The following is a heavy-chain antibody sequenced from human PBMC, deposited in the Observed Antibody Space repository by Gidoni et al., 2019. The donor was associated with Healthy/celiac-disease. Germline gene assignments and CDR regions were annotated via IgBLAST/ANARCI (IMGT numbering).Heavy chain of an antibody. D-gene: IGHD3-10*01. CDR1: GFTFSSYG. CDR3: ARSWRIWFGEDAFDI. J-gene: IGHJ3*02. CDR2: IWYDGSNK. Sequence: QVQLVESGGGVVQPGRSLRLSCAASGFTFSSYGMHWVRQAPGKGLEWVAVIWYDGSNKYYADSVKGRFTISRDNSKNTLYLQMNSLRAEDTAVYYCARSWRIWFGEDAFDIWGQGTMVTVSS. V-gene: IGHV3-33*01.